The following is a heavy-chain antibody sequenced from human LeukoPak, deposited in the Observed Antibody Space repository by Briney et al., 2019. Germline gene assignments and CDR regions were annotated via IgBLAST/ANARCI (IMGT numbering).Heavy chain of an antibody. V-gene: IGHV5-51*01. CDR1: GYPFTNYW. D-gene: IGHD5-18*01. CDR2: IYPDDSDT. Sequence: GESLQISCTGSGYPFTNYWIGWVRQMPGKGLEWMGIIYPDDSDTRYRPSFQGQVTISADKSIATAYLQGSSLKASDTAMYYCARLQYSNGYVDYWGQGTLVTVSS. CDR3: ARLQYSNGYVDY. J-gene: IGHJ4*02.